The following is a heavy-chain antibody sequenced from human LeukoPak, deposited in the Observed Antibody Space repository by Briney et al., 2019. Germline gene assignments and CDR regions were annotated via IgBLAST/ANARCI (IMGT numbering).Heavy chain of an antibody. Sequence: SETLSLTCSVSGYSINNGYYWGWIRQPPGKGLEWIGSIYHSGSTNYNPPLKSRVTISMDTSKSQFSLRLTSVTAADMAVYYCAGGVGATTYFWGQGTLVTVSS. CDR3: AGGVGATTYF. V-gene: IGHV4-38-2*02. J-gene: IGHJ4*02. CDR1: GYSINNGYY. CDR2: IYHSGST. D-gene: IGHD1-26*01.